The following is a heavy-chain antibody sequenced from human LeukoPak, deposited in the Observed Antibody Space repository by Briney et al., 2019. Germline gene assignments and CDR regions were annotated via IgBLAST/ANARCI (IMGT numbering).Heavy chain of an antibody. Sequence: PSETLSLTCTVSGGSISSYYWSWIRQPPGKGLEWIWYIYYSGSTNYNPSLKSRVTISVDTSKNQFSLKLSSVTAADTAVYYCARGGDFWSGYSPDAFDIWGQGTMVTVSS. CDR1: GGSISSYY. CDR3: ARGGDFWSGYSPDAFDI. J-gene: IGHJ3*02. D-gene: IGHD3-3*01. CDR2: IYYSGST. V-gene: IGHV4-59*01.